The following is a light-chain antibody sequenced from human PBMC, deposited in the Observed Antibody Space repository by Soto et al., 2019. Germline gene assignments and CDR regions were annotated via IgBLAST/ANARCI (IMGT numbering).Light chain of an antibody. Sequence: QSVLTQPPSTSGTPGQTVTISCSGTISNIGRHPLNWYQQLPGAAPKLVIYKDDQRPSGVPDRFSASKSGTSASLAISGLQSEDEADYFCATWDDTLDVALFGGGTKVTV. J-gene: IGLJ2*01. CDR3: ATWDDTLDVAL. CDR1: ISNIGRHP. CDR2: KDD. V-gene: IGLV1-44*01.